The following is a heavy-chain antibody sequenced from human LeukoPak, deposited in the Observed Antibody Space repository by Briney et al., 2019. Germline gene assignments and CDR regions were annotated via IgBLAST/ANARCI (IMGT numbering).Heavy chain of an antibody. CDR1: GFTFDDYA. D-gene: IGHD4-11*01. J-gene: IGHJ4*02. CDR2: ISGDGGST. Sequence: GGSLRLSRAASGFTFDDYAMHWVRQAPGKGLEWVSLISGDGGSTYYADSVKGRFTISRDNSKNSLYLQMNSLRTEDTALYYCAKDIFLWAPSVTADYWGQGTLVTVSS. CDR3: AKDIFLWAPSVTADY. V-gene: IGHV3-43*02.